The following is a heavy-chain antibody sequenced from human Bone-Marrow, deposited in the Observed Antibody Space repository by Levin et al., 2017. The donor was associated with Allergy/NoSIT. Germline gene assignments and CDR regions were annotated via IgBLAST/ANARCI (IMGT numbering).Heavy chain of an antibody. J-gene: IGHJ2*01. V-gene: IGHV4-4*09. D-gene: IGHD4-17*01. CDR1: GGSIDNYY. Sequence: SETLSLTCSVSGGSIDNYYWSWIRQPPGRGMEWIAYIYSSGDTNYSPYLTSRVPISVDTSKNQFSLKVRSVTAADTAVYYCARSRQLRTVTCWDFDLWGRGTLVTVSS. CDR2: IYSSGDT. CDR3: ARSRQLRTVTCWDFDL.